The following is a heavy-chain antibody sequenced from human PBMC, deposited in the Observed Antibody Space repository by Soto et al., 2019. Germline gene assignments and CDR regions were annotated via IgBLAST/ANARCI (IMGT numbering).Heavy chain of an antibody. Sequence: GASVKVSCKASGYTFTGYYMHWVRQAPGQGLEWMGWINPNGGGTNYAQKFQGRVTMTRDTSISTAYMELSRLRSDDTAVYYCARSYYYDSGMDVWGQGTTVTVSS. V-gene: IGHV1-2*02. D-gene: IGHD3-22*01. CDR2: INPNGGGT. CDR1: GYTFTGYY. J-gene: IGHJ6*02. CDR3: ARSYYYDSGMDV.